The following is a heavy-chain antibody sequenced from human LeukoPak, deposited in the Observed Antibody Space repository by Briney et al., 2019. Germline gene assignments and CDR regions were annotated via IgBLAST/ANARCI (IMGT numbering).Heavy chain of an antibody. Sequence: PSETLSLTCTVSGGSISSSSYYWGWIRQPPGKGLEWIGEVAHKGPTVYSPTLNRKYNPSFKSRVTMSVDPSKNQFSLKLTSVTVADTATYYCVRQGTNSGYYLLDYWGQGHLVIVSS. J-gene: IGHJ4*02. D-gene: IGHD3-22*01. CDR2: VAHKGPTV. V-gene: IGHV4-39*01. CDR3: VRQGTNSGYYLLDY. CDR1: GGSISSSSYY.